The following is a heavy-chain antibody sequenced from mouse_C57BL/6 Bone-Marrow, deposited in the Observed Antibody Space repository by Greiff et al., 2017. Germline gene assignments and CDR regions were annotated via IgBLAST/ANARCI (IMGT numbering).Heavy chain of an antibody. CDR1: GYTFTGYW. J-gene: IGHJ2*01. CDR3: AICDPHYGSSYIDY. V-gene: IGHV1-9*01. D-gene: IGHD1-1*01. Sequence: VQLQQSGAELMKPGASVKFSCKATGYTFTGYWLEWVKQRPGHGLEWIGEILPGSGSTNYNEKFKGKATFTADTSSRAAYMQLRNLTTEDSTIYDCAICDPHYGSSYIDYWGQGNTLTVSS. CDR2: ILPGSGST.